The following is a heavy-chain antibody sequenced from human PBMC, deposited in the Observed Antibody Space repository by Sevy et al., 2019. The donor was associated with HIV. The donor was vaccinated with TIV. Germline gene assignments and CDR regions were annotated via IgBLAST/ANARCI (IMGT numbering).Heavy chain of an antibody. CDR1: GFTFSRYS. V-gene: IGHV3-48*04. CDR2: ISGNSAAI. D-gene: IGHD2-2*02. CDR3: ARAAYYCSTTSCYIDY. J-gene: IGHJ4*02. Sequence: GGSLRLSCAASGFTFSRYSMNWVRQAPGKGLEWISYISGNSAAIYYADSVKGRFTISRDNAKNSLYLQMNSLRVEDTAVYYCARAAYYCSTTSCYIDYWGQGTLVTVSS.